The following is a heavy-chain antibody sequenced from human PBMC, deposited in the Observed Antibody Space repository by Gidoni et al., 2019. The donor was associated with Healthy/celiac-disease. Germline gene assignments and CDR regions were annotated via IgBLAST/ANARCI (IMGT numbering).Heavy chain of an antibody. J-gene: IGHJ4*02. CDR1: GYTFTSYA. CDR2: INAGNGNT. V-gene: IGHV1-3*01. D-gene: IGHD3-3*01. Sequence: QVQLVQSGAEVKKPGASVKVSCKASGYTFTSYAMHWVRQAPGQRLEWMGWINAGNGNTKYSPKFQGRVTITRDTSASTAYMELSSLRSEDTAVYYCARGITIFGVVNYWGQGTLVTVSS. CDR3: ARGITIFGVVNY.